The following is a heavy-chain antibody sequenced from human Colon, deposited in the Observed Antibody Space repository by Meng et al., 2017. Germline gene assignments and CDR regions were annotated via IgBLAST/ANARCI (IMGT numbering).Heavy chain of an antibody. CDR1: GYSISSYY. CDR3: ARDKGIVAAGARWFDP. CDR2: IHTSGST. J-gene: IGHJ5*02. Sequence: QVQCQESGPGLFKPSETLSLTCTVSGYSISSYYWSWIRQTAGKGLEWIGRIHTSGSTTYNPSLKSRVTMSVDTSKNQVSLKLTSVTAADTAVYYCARDKGIVAAGARWFDPWGQGTLVTVSS. D-gene: IGHD2-15*01. V-gene: IGHV4-4*07.